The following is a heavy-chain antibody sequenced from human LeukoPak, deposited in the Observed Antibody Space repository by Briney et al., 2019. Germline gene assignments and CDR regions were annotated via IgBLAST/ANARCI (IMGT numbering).Heavy chain of an antibody. CDR2: IKQDGSEK. CDR3: ARVVSVPSSGYYYYYGMDV. Sequence: HSGGSLRLSCAASGFTFSSYWMSWVRQAPGKGLEWVANIKQDGSEKYYVDSVKGRFTISRDNAKNSLYLQMNSLRAEDTAVYYCARVVSVPSSGYYYYYGMDVWGRGTTVTVSS. D-gene: IGHD3-22*01. CDR1: GFTFSSYW. V-gene: IGHV3-7*01. J-gene: IGHJ6*02.